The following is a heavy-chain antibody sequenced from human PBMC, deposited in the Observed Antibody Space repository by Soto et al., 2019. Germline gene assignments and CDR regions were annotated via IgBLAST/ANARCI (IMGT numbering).Heavy chain of an antibody. CDR2: ISYDGSNK. J-gene: IGHJ5*02. D-gene: IGHD5-18*01. V-gene: IGHV3-30-3*01. CDR3: ARSSNSYGYNWFDP. CDR1: GFTFSSYA. Sequence: GGSLRLSCAASGFTFSSYAMHWVRQAPGKGLEWVAVISYDGSNKYYADSVKGRFTISRDNSKNTLYLQMNSLRAEDTAVYYCARSSNSYGYNWFDPWGQGTLVTVSS.